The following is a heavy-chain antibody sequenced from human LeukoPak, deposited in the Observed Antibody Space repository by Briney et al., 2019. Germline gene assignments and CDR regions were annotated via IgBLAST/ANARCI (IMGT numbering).Heavy chain of an antibody. D-gene: IGHD5-18*01. CDR2: INAGNGNT. CDR1: GYTFTTYT. J-gene: IGHJ4*02. V-gene: IGHV1-3*01. CDR3: AREPQTQYSYGYFDY. Sequence: GASVKVSCKASGYTFTTYTMHWVRQAPGQRLEWMGWINAGNGNTKYSQKFQGRVTITRDTSASTAYMDLSSLRSEDTAVYYCAREPQTQYSYGYFDYWGQGTLVTVSS.